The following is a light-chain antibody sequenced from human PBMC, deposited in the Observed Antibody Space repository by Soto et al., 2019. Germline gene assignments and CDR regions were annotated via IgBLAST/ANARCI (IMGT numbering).Light chain of an antibody. CDR2: GAS. V-gene: IGKV3-15*01. CDR3: QHYNNWPLT. Sequence: EIVVTQSPATLSLSPGQRATLSCRTSQNINNKLVWYQQKPGQAPRLLIYGASTRATGIPARFGGSGSGTEFTLTISSLQSEDFAVYSCQHYNNWPLTFGGGTKVEIK. CDR1: QNINNK. J-gene: IGKJ4*01.